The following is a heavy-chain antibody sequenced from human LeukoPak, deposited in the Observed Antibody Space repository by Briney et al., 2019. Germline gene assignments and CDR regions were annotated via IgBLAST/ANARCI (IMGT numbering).Heavy chain of an antibody. CDR2: IYYSGST. J-gene: IGHJ6*03. CDR1: GGSISSSSYY. CDR3: ARGLLFSRVAGTGVGLATGMDV. D-gene: IGHD6-19*01. V-gene: IGHV4-39*07. Sequence: SETLSLTCTVSGGSISSSSYYWGWIRQPPGKGLEWIGSIYYSGSTYYNPSLKSRVTISVDTSKNQFSLKLSSVTAADTAVYYCARGLLFSRVAGTGVGLATGMDVWGKGTTVTVSS.